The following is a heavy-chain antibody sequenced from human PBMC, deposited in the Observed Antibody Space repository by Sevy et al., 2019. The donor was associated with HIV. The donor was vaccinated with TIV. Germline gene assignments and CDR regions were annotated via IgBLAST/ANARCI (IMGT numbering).Heavy chain of an antibody. CDR2: IYPGDSDT. D-gene: IGHD3-16*02. CDR1: GYSFTSYW. J-gene: IGHJ4*02. CDR3: ARGYDYVWGSYRSEFDY. Sequence: GESLKISCKGSGYSFTSYWIGWVRQMPGKGLEWMGIIYPGDSDTRYSPSFQGQVTIPADKSISTAYLQWSSLKASDTAMYYCARGYDYVWGSYRSEFDYWGQGTLVTVSS. V-gene: IGHV5-51*01.